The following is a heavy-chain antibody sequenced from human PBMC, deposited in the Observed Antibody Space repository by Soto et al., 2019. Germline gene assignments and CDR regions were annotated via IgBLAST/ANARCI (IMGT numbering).Heavy chain of an antibody. V-gene: IGHV4-34*10. Sequence: SETLSLTCAVYGGSFSGYFWNWIRQTPGKGLEWIGKVNHNGRNNYNPSLKSRVTMSIDPSKSQFSLTLGSVTAADTAVYYCARSPSTSSIGAFDFWGRGTMVT. CDR3: ARSPSTSSIGAFDF. CDR1: GGSFSGYF. CDR2: VNHNGRN. J-gene: IGHJ3*01. D-gene: IGHD2-2*01.